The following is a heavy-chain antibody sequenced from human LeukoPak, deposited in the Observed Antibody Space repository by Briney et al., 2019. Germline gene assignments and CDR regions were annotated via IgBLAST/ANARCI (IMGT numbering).Heavy chain of an antibody. CDR3: ARDSDSSGYCDY. Sequence: WVRQAPGKGLEWVSSISSSSSYIYYADSVKGRFTISRDNAKNSLYLQMNSLRAEDTAVYYCARDSDSSGYCDYWGQGTLVTVSS. V-gene: IGHV3-21*01. D-gene: IGHD3-22*01. J-gene: IGHJ4*02. CDR2: ISSSSSYI.